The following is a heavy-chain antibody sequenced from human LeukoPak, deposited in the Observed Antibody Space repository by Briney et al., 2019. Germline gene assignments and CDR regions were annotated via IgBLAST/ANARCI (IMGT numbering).Heavy chain of an antibody. CDR1: GFTFDSYG. D-gene: IGHD3-22*01. CDR2: IFYDGSMK. CDR3: ARDPRGPTGYDSSGRDTLDY. Sequence: GGSLRLSCEASGFTFDSYGISWVRQAPGKGLEWGGDIFYDGSMKYYGESVQGRFTISRDNSRNTLYLQMNRLRDEDTAIYYCARDPRGPTGYDSSGRDTLDYWGQGTLVTVS. J-gene: IGHJ4*02. V-gene: IGHV3-30*03.